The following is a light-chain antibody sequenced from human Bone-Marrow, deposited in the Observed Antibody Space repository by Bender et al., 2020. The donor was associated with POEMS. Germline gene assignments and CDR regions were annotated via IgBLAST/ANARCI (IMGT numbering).Light chain of an antibody. CDR3: CSVARSSWV. Sequence: QSALTQPASVSASPGQAITIPCTGTSADIGAYNSVSWYQQHPGNAPKLLIYDVTTRPSGVSARFSGSKSDNTASLTFSGLQAEDAADYYCCSVARSSWVFGGGTKLTVL. CDR2: DVT. CDR1: SADIGAYNS. J-gene: IGLJ3*02. V-gene: IGLV2-14*03.